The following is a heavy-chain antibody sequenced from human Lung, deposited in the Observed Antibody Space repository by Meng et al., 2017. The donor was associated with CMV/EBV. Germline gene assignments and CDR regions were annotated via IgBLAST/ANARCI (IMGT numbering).Heavy chain of an antibody. D-gene: IGHD6-19*01. V-gene: IGHV4-4*02. Sequence: QMQLQESGPGLVKPSGPPALTCAVSGGPISISTWWSWVCQPPGKGLEWIGEIYHSGGTNYNPSLRGRVTISLDKSKNQFSLTLRSVTAADTAVYYCARDPYATGWAGWGQGTLVTVSS. J-gene: IGHJ4*02. CDR3: ARDPYATGWAG. CDR2: IYHSGGT. CDR1: GGPISISTW.